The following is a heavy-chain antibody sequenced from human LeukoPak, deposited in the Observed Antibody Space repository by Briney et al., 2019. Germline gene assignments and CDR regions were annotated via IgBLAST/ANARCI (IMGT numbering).Heavy chain of an antibody. CDR1: GFTFSSYA. V-gene: IGHV3-30-3*01. CDR2: ISYDGSNK. Sequence: GGSLRLSCAASGFTFSSYAMHWVRQAPGKGLEWVAVISYDGSNKYYADSVKGRFTISRDNAKNSLYLQMNSLRAEDTAVYYCVRGSLASGVVVYYYYYLDVWGKGTTVTVSS. CDR3: VRGSLASGVVVYYYYYLDV. D-gene: IGHD3-3*01. J-gene: IGHJ6*03.